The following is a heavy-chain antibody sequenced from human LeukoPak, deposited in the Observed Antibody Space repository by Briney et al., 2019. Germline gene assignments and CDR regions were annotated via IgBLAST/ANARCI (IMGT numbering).Heavy chain of an antibody. J-gene: IGHJ3*02. Sequence: SETLSLTCTVSGGSISRYYWSWIRQPAGKGLEWIGRIYTSGSTNYNPSLKSRVTMSVATSKNQFSLKLSSVTAADTAVYYCARGALVVSTAYYDFWSGYYSFGDAFDIWGQGTMVTVSS. CDR3: ARGALVVSTAYYDFWSGYYSFGDAFDI. D-gene: IGHD3-3*01. CDR2: IYTSGST. CDR1: GGSISRYY. V-gene: IGHV4-4*07.